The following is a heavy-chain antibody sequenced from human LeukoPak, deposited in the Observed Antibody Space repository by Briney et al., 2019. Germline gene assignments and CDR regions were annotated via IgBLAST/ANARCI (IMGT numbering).Heavy chain of an antibody. V-gene: IGHV1-18*01. D-gene: IGHD2-21*02. CDR3: ARDPPAYCGGGCYSPYSGMDV. J-gene: IGHJ6*02. Sequence: GASVEVSCKASGYTFSRYGISCVRQAPGEGLEWMGWISVYNANTDQSKKLQGRVTMITDTSTSTAYMELTSLRSDDTAVYYCARDPPAYCGGGCYSPYSGMDVWGQGTTVTVSS. CDR1: GYTFSRYG. CDR2: ISVYNANT.